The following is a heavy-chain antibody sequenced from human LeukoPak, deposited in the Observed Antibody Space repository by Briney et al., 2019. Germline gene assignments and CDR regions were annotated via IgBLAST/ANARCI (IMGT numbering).Heavy chain of an antibody. Sequence: SGTLSLTCAVSGYSISSGYYWGWVRQAPGKGLEWIGSIYHTGSTDYNPSLKSRLTISVDMSKNQFSLNLRSVTAADTAVYYCARDKDDYVWGTYRWWGQGMLVTVSS. CDR3: ARDKDDYVWGTYRW. J-gene: IGHJ4*02. CDR1: GYSISSGYY. CDR2: IYHTGST. V-gene: IGHV4-38-2*01. D-gene: IGHD3-16*02.